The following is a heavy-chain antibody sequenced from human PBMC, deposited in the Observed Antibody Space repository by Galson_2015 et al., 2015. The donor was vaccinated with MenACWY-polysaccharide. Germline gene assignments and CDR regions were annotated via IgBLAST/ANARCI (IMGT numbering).Heavy chain of an antibody. J-gene: IGHJ4*02. CDR1: GFIFSNYW. CDR2: IKQDGSVT. CDR3: ARGYCGGGRCSRNY. D-gene: IGHD2-15*01. V-gene: IGHV3-7*01. Sequence: SLRLSCAASGFIFSNYWMNWVRQAPGKGLEWVADIKQDGSVTHYVDSVKGRFTISRDNAKNTLCLQMISLRADDTAVYYCARGYCGGGRCSRNYWGQGTLVTVSS.